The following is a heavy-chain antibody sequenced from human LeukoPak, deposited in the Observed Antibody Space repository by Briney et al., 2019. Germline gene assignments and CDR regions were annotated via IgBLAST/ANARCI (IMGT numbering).Heavy chain of an antibody. D-gene: IGHD3-22*01. CDR1: GFTFDDYG. CDR2: INWNGGST. V-gene: IGHV3-20*04. Sequence: PGGSLRLSCAASGFTFDDYGMSWVRQAPGKGLEWVSGINWNGGSTGYADSVKGRFTISRDNAKNSLYLQMNSLRAEDTALCYCARELESSGYYFDAFDIWGQGTMVTVSS. J-gene: IGHJ3*02. CDR3: ARELESSGYYFDAFDI.